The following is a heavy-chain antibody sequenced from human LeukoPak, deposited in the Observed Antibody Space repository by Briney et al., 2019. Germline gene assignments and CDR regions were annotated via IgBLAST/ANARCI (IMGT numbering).Heavy chain of an antibody. CDR1: GFTFSSYA. J-gene: IGHJ1*01. V-gene: IGHV3-23*01. CDR2: ISGSGGST. D-gene: IGHD1-26*01. CDR3: ARGGYSGSYYQYFQH. Sequence: GGSLRLSCAASGFTFSSYAMSWVRQAPGKGLEWVSAISGSGGSTYYADSVKGRFTISRDNSKNTLYLQMNSLRAEDTAVYYCARGGYSGSYYQYFQHWGQGTLVTVSS.